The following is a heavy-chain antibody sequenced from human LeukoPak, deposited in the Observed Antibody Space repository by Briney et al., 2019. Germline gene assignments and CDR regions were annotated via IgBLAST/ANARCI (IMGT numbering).Heavy chain of an antibody. CDR2: IIPIFGTA. CDR3: ARELRFLELFLPASDYYYYMDV. CDR1: GGTFSSYA. J-gene: IGHJ6*03. D-gene: IGHD3-3*01. V-gene: IGHV1-69*13. Sequence: ASVKVSCKASGGTFSSYAISWVRQAPGRGLEWMGGIIPIFGTANYAQKFQGRVTITADESTSTAYMELSSLRSEDTAVYYCARELRFLELFLPASDYYYYMDVWGEGTTVTVSS.